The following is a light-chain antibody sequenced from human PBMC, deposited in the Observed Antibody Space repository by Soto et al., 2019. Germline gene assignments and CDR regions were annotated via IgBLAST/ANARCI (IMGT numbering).Light chain of an antibody. CDR3: QQYCSSPT. CDR2: GAS. V-gene: IGKV3-20*01. Sequence: EIVLTQSPGTLSLSPGERATLSCRASQSVSSSYLAWYQQKPGQAPRLLISGASSRATGIPDRFSGSVSGTDFTLTISRLEPEDFAFYYCQQYCSSPTFGQGTKVEIK. J-gene: IGKJ1*01. CDR1: QSVSSSY.